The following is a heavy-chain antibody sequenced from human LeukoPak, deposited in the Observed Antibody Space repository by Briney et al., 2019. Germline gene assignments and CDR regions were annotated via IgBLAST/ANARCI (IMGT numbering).Heavy chain of an antibody. J-gene: IGHJ4*02. CDR3: ARDLEGPYYFDY. Sequence: GGSLRLSCAASGFTFSRYAINWVRQAPGKGLEWVALISYDGSSKYYADSVKGRFTISRDNSKNTLYLQMSSLSSEDTAVYYCARDLEGPYYFDYWGQGTLVTVSS. D-gene: IGHD5-24*01. V-gene: IGHV3-30-3*01. CDR2: ISYDGSSK. CDR1: GFTFSRYA.